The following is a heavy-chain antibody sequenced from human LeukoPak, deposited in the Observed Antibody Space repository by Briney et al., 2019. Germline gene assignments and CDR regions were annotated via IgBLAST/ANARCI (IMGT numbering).Heavy chain of an antibody. Sequence: GGSLRLSCAASGFTFSSYGMHGVRQAPGKGLEWVAFIRYDGSNKYYADSVKGRFTISRDNSKNTLYLQMNSLRAEDTAVYYCAKAPYYDILTGLDYWGQGTLVTVSS. CDR2: IRYDGSNK. J-gene: IGHJ4*02. CDR3: AKAPYYDILTGLDY. CDR1: GFTFSSYG. D-gene: IGHD3-9*01. V-gene: IGHV3-30*02.